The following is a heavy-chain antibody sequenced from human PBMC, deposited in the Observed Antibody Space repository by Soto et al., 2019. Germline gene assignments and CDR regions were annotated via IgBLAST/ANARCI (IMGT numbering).Heavy chain of an antibody. Sequence: GGSLRLSCAASGFTFSSYGMHWVRQAPGKGLEWVAVISYDGSNKYYADSVKGRFTISRDNSKNTLYLQMNSLRAEDTAVYYCAKEGHGGSNMTLDCWGQGTLVTVSS. CDR3: AKEGHGGSNMTLDC. V-gene: IGHV3-30*18. CDR2: ISYDGSNK. CDR1: GFTFSSYG. J-gene: IGHJ4*02. D-gene: IGHD1-26*01.